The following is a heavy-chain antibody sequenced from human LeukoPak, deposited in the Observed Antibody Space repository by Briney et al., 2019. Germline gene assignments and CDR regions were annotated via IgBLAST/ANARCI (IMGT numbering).Heavy chain of an antibody. CDR2: IRFDGGDT. J-gene: IGHJ3*01. Sequence: GRSLRLSCAASGFTFNNYWMHWVRHAPGMGLVWVSSIRFDGGDTAYADSAKGRFTISRDNAKNTMFLQMNNLRAEDTAVYYCAKEIDGFDVWGQGTLVTVSS. V-gene: IGHV3-74*01. CDR1: GFTFNNYW. CDR3: AKEIDGFDV.